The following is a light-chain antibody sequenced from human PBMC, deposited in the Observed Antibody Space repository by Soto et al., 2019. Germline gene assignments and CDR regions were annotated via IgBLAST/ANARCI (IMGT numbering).Light chain of an antibody. Sequence: DIQMTQSPSSLSASVGDRVTSTCRASQSISSFLNWYQQKPGKAPKLLIYDASNLETGVPSRFSGSGSGTDFTFTISSLQPEDIATYYCQQYDNLPSFGQGTRLEIK. J-gene: IGKJ5*01. CDR2: DAS. CDR3: QQYDNLPS. CDR1: QSISSF. V-gene: IGKV1-33*01.